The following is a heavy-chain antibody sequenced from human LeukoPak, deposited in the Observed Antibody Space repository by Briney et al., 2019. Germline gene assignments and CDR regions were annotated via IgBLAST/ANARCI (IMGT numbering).Heavy chain of an antibody. CDR1: GHTFTSYY. D-gene: IGHD2-2*01. Sequence: ASVKVSCKASGHTFTSYYMHWVRQAPGQGLEWMGIINPSGGSTSYAQKFQGRVTMTRDTSTSTVYMELSSLRSEDTAVYYCARGDIVVVPAATSYYYYGMDVWGQGTTVTVSS. CDR3: ARGDIVVVPAATSYYYYGMDV. V-gene: IGHV1-46*01. CDR2: INPSGGST. J-gene: IGHJ6*02.